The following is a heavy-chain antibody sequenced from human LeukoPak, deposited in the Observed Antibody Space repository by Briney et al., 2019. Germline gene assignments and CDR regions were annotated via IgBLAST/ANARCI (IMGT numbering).Heavy chain of an antibody. CDR3: ARVITMVRGPMDY. Sequence: GGSLRLSCAASGFTFSSYSMNWVRQAPGKGLEWVSSISSSSSYIYYTDSVKGRFTISRDNAKNSLYLQMNSLRAEDTAVYYCARVITMVRGPMDYWGQGTLVTVSS. D-gene: IGHD3-10*01. CDR2: ISSSSSYI. V-gene: IGHV3-21*01. J-gene: IGHJ4*02. CDR1: GFTFSSYS.